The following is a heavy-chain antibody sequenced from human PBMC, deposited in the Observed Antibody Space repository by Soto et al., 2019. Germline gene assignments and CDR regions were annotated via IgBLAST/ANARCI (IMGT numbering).Heavy chain of an antibody. CDR3: ASQPPDFWSGYYGVPFDY. CDR2: INSDGSST. CDR1: GFTFSSYW. J-gene: IGHJ4*02. Sequence: GGSLRLSCAASGFTFSSYWMHWVRQAPGKGLVWVSRINSDGSSTSYADSVKGRFTISRDNAKNMLYLQMNSLRAEATAVYYCASQPPDFWSGYYGVPFDYWGQGTLVTVSS. D-gene: IGHD3-3*01. V-gene: IGHV3-74*01.